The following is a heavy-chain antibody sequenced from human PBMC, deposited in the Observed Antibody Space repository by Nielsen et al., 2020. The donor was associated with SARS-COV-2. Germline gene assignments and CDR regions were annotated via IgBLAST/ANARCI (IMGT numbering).Heavy chain of an antibody. Sequence: SLKISCAASGFTFDDYAMHWVRQVPGKGLEWVSGITWNSGSIGYADSVKGRFTISRDNSKNTLYLQMNSLRAEDTAVYYCARDFGVMGPAEYFQHWGQGTLVTVSS. V-gene: IGHV3-9*01. CDR3: ARDFGVMGPAEYFQH. J-gene: IGHJ1*01. D-gene: IGHD3-3*01. CDR1: GFTFDDYA. CDR2: ITWNSGSI.